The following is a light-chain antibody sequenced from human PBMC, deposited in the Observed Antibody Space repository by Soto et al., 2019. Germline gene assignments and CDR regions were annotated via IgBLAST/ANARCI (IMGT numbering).Light chain of an antibody. CDR3: SSYAGSNNYV. CDR1: SSDVGGYNY. J-gene: IGLJ1*01. Sequence: QSSLSQPPSSSGSRGQSVTFSCTGTSSDVGGYNYVSCYQRHPGKSPTLMIYEVSKRPSGVRDRFSGSKSGNTASLTVSGLQAQDEADYYCSSYAGSNNYVFGTGIKVTVL. CDR2: EVS. V-gene: IGLV2-8*01.